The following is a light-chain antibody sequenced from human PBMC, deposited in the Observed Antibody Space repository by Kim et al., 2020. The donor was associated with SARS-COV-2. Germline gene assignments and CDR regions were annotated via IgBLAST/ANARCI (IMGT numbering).Light chain of an antibody. Sequence: QSVLTQPPSASGTPRQRVIISCSGSSSNIGGNLVNWYQQLPGTAPKLLIHTNNKRPSGVPDRFSGSKSGTSASLAISGLRSEDEADYYCATWDDSLNGVVFGGGTKLTVL. J-gene: IGLJ2*01. CDR1: SSNIGGNL. V-gene: IGLV1-44*01. CDR2: TNN. CDR3: ATWDDSLNGVV.